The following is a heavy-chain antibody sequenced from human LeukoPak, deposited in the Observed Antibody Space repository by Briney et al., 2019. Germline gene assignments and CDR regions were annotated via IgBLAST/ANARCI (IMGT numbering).Heavy chain of an antibody. Sequence: SVKVSCKASGGTFSSYAISWVRQAPGQGLEWMGGFIPIFGTANYAQKFQGRVTITTDESTSTAYMELSSLRSEDTAVYYCARIAVAGRRHYYYYYYMDVWGKGTTVTVSS. CDR1: GGTFSSYA. CDR3: ARIAVAGRRHYYYYYYMDV. D-gene: IGHD6-19*01. CDR2: FIPIFGTA. V-gene: IGHV1-69*05. J-gene: IGHJ6*03.